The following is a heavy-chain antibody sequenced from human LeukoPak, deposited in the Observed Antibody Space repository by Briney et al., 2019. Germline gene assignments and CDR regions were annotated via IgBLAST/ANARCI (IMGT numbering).Heavy chain of an antibody. V-gene: IGHV1-46*01. CDR2: INPSGGST. Sequence: ASVKVSCKASGYTFTSYYMHWVRQAPGQGLEWMGIINPSGGSTSYAQKFQGRVTMTRDTSTSTVYMELSSLRSEDTAAYYCARIGGSDSSGYYSPFDYWGQGTLVTVSS. J-gene: IGHJ4*02. CDR1: GYTFTSYY. CDR3: ARIGGSDSSGYYSPFDY. D-gene: IGHD3-22*01.